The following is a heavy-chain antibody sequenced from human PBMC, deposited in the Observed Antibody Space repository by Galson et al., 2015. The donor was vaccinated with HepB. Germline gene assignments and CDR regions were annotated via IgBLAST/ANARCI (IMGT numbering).Heavy chain of an antibody. CDR2: IWYDGSNK. V-gene: IGHV3-33*01. Sequence: SLRLSCAASGFTFSSYGMHWVRQAPGKGLEWVAVIWYDGSNKYYADSVKGRFTISRDNSKNTLYLQMNSLRAEDTAVYYCARGELGGQWLVQEHVAFDIWGQGTMVTVSS. CDR1: GFTFSSYG. D-gene: IGHD6-19*01. J-gene: IGHJ3*02. CDR3: ARGELGGQWLVQEHVAFDI.